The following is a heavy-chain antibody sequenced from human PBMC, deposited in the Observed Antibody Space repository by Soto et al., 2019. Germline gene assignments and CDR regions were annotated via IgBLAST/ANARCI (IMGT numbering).Heavy chain of an antibody. CDR3: NRQTYGDYAGYGMDV. CDR1: GYTFIGYY. V-gene: IGHV1-2*02. Sequence: EASVKVSCKASGYTFIGYYMHWVRQAPRQGLEWMGWINPNSGDTNYAEKFQGRVTMTRDTSISTAYMELNSLRSDDTAVYYCNRQTYGDYAGYGMDVWGQGSTVTVSS. J-gene: IGHJ6*02. D-gene: IGHD4-17*01. CDR2: INPNSGDT.